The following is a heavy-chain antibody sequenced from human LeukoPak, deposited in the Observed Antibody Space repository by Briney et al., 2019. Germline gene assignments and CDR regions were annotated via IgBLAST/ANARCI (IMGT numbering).Heavy chain of an antibody. CDR3: ARDRFVVRGVIGY. CDR2: INPNSGGT. J-gene: IGHJ4*02. D-gene: IGHD3-10*01. Sequence: GASVKVSCKASGYTFTGYYMHWVRQAPGQGLEWMGWINPNSGGTNYAQKFQGRVTMTRDTSISTAYMELSRLRSDDTAVYYCARDRFVVRGVIGYWGQGTLVTVSS. CDR1: GYTFTGYY. V-gene: IGHV1-2*02.